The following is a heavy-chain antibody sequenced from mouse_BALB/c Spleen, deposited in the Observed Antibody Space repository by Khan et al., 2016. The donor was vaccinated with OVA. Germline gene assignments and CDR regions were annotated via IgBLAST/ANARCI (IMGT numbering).Heavy chain of an antibody. CDR2: ISSGGSYT. V-gene: IGHV5-6*01. J-gene: IGHJ3*01. D-gene: IGHD1-1*01. CDR1: GFTFSSYG. CDR3: ARHDSTASFAD. Sequence: EVELVESGGDLVKPGGSLKLSCAASGFTFSSYGMSWVRQTPDKRLARVATISSGGSYTYYPDSGKGRFTISRDNAKSTQYLQMSSLKSEDTAMYYCARHDSTASFADWGQGTLVTVAA.